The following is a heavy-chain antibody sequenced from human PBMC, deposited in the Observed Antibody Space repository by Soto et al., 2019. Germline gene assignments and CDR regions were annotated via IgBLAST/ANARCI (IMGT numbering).Heavy chain of an antibody. CDR1: GYTLTDNY. D-gene: IGHD3-9*01. J-gene: IGHJ5*02. V-gene: IGHV1-18*04. Sequence: ASVKVSCKASGYTLTDNYMHWVRQAPGQGLEWMGWISAYNGNTNYAQKLQGRVTMTTDTSTSTAYMELRSLRSDDTAVYYCARDHRNFLTATSGFDPWGQGTLVTVSS. CDR2: ISAYNGNT. CDR3: ARDHRNFLTATSGFDP.